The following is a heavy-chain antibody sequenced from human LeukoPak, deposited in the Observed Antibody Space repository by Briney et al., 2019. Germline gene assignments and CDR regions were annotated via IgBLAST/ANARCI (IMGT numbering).Heavy chain of an antibody. CDR2: IYNSGST. J-gene: IGHJ4*02. CDR3: ARQAGGNSGPFDY. D-gene: IGHD4-23*01. CDR1: GGSISSINSNY. Sequence: PSETLSLTCTVSGGSISSINSNYCSWIRQPPGKGLEWIGYIYNSGSTNYNPSLKSRVTISVDTSKNQISLKLSSVTAADTAVYYCARQAGGNSGPFDYWGQGTVVTVSS. V-gene: IGHV4-59*08.